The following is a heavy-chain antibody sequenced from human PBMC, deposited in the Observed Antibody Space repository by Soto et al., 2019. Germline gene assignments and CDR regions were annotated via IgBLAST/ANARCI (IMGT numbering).Heavy chain of an antibody. CDR1: GFTFSTHW. Sequence: GGSLRLSCAASGFTFSTHWMHWVRQDPAKGLVCVSRISTDGSRTTYADSVKGRLTISRDNAKNTLYLQMNSLRAEDTAVYYCATGHYNSYYYMDVWGRGTTVTVSS. V-gene: IGHV3-74*01. CDR3: ATGHYNSYYYMDV. D-gene: IGHD3-10*01. J-gene: IGHJ6*03. CDR2: ISTDGSRT.